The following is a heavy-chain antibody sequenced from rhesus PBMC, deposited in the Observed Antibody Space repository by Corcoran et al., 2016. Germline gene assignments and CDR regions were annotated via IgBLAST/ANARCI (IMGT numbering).Heavy chain of an antibody. J-gene: IGHJ4*01. V-gene: IGHV1-111*02. CDR2: VDPEDGEA. Sequence: EVQLVQSGAEVKKPGASVKISCKASGYTVTDYYLHWVRQAPGKGLEWRGRVDPEDGEAIHAQKFQDRVTITADTSTDTAYRELSSLRSEDTAVYYCATSGGATYYFDYWGQGVLVTVSS. D-gene: IGHD6-25*01. CDR1: GYTVTDYY. CDR3: ATSGGATYYFDY.